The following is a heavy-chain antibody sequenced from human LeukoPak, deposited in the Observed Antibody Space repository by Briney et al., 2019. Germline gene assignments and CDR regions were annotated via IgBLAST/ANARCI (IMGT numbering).Heavy chain of an antibody. CDR1: GFTFSSYW. V-gene: IGHV3-7*01. D-gene: IGHD5-12*01. Sequence: GGSLRLSCAASGFTFSSYWMSWVRQAPGKGLEWVANIKQDGSEKYYVDSVKGRFTISRDNAKNSLYLQMNSLRAEDTAMYYCARVATTREYNWFDPWGQGTLVTVSS. CDR2: IKQDGSEK. CDR3: ARVATTREYNWFDP. J-gene: IGHJ5*02.